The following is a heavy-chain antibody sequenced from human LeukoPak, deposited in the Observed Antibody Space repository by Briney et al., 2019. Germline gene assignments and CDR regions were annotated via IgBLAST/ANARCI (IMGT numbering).Heavy chain of an antibody. J-gene: IGHJ4*02. CDR1: GYTFTSHV. D-gene: IGHD3-10*01. CDR3: ARGSTMVRGYPPLSHFDY. Sequence: ASVKVSCKASGYTFTSHVINWVRQAPGQGLEWMGIINPSGGSTSYAQKFQGRVTMTRDTSTSTVYMELSSLRSEDTAVYYCARGSTMVRGYPPLSHFDYWGQGTLVTVSS. CDR2: INPSGGST. V-gene: IGHV1-46*01.